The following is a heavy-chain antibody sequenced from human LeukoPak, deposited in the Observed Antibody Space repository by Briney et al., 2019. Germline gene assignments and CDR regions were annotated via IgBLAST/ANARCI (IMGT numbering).Heavy chain of an antibody. D-gene: IGHD4-17*01. CDR2: IYTSGST. Sequence: KPSETLSLTCTVSGGSIRSGSYYWSWIRQPAGKGLEWIGRIYTSGSTNYNPSLKSRVTISVDTSKNQFSLKLSSVTAADTAVYYCARETTLNYGDYRYYFDYWGQGTLVTVSS. V-gene: IGHV4-61*02. J-gene: IGHJ4*02. CDR1: GGSIRSGSYY. CDR3: ARETTLNYGDYRYYFDY.